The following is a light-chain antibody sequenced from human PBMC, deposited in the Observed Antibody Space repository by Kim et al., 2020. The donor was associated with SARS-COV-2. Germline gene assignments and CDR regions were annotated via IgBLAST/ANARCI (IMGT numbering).Light chain of an antibody. CDR1: TGHNTYA. V-gene: IGLV4-69*01. Sequence: SVKLTCHLSTGHNTYAIAWLQQQPGKGPRYLMRLYSDGRHTRGDGIPDRFSGSTSGSEYSLTISSLQSEDEADYYCQTWGSGIAVFGGGTQLTVL. CDR2: LYSDGRH. J-gene: IGLJ2*01. CDR3: QTWGSGIAV.